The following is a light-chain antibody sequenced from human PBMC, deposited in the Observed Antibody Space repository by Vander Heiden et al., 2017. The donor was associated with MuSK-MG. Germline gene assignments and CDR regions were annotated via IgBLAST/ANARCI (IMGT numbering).Light chain of an antibody. CDR1: QSLVYSDGNIY. CDR2: RVS. V-gene: IGKV2-30*01. J-gene: IGKJ2*01. Sequence: IVMTQSPLSLPVTLGQPASISCRSSQSLVYSDGNIYLSWFQQRPGQSPRRLIYRVSNRDSGVPDRFSGSGSGTDFTLKIDRVEVEDAAVYYCMEGTRVYTFGQWTKLEIK. CDR3: MEGTRVYT.